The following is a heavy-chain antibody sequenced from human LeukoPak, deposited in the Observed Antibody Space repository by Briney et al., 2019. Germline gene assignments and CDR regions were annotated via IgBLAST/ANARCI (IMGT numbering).Heavy chain of an antibody. D-gene: IGHD4-17*01. V-gene: IGHV1-8*01. J-gene: IGHJ5*02. Sequence: ASVKVSCKASGYTFTNYDINWVRQATGQGLEWMGWMNPIGGNTGSAQKFQGRVTMTRNTSISTAYMELSSLRSEDTAIYYCARSSTSGDHVTFGHWGQGTLVTVSS. CDR3: ARSSTSGDHVTFGH. CDR1: GYTFTNYD. CDR2: MNPIGGNT.